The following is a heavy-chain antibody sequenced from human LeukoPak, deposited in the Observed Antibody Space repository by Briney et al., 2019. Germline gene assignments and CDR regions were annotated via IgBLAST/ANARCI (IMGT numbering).Heavy chain of an antibody. J-gene: IGHJ6*03. CDR1: GGTFSSYA. V-gene: IGHV1-69*05. Sequence: GASVKVSCKASGGTFSSYAISWVRQAPGQGLEWMGGIIPIFGTANYAQKFQGRVTITTDESTSTAYMELSSLRSKDTAVYYCARDSGGYSGYDYYYYYYMDVWGKGTTVAVSS. CDR3: ARDSGGYSGYDYYYYYYMDV. D-gene: IGHD5-12*01. CDR2: IIPIFGTA.